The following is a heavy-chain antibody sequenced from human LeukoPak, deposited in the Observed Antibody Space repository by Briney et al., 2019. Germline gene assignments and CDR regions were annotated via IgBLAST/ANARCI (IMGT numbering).Heavy chain of an antibody. CDR1: GYSISSGYY. Sequence: SETLSLTCTVSGYSISSGYYWSWIRQPAGKGLEWIGRIHTSGSTHYKSSLKSRVTMSVDTSKNQFSLKLNSVTAADTAVYYCARDVYYYGSGSYFLDYWGQGTLVTVSS. CDR3: ARDVYYYGSGSYFLDY. V-gene: IGHV4-4*07. CDR2: IHTSGST. J-gene: IGHJ4*02. D-gene: IGHD3-10*01.